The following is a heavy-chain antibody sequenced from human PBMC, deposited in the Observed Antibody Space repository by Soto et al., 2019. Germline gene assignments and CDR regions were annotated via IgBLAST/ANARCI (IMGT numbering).Heavy chain of an antibody. D-gene: IGHD4-17*01. J-gene: IGHJ6*02. CDR3: ARDVHYGDYKYGMDV. Sequence: RSLPGTVSGGSISSGCYYWIFIRQHPGKGLEWIGYIYYSGSTYYNPSLKSRVTISVDTSKNQFSLKLSSVTAADTAVYYCARDVHYGDYKYGMDVWGQGTTVTVSS. CDR2: IYYSGST. CDR1: GGSISSGCYY. V-gene: IGHV4-31*03.